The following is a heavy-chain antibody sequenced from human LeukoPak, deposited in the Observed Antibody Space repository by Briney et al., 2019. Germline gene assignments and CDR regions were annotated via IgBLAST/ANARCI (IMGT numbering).Heavy chain of an antibody. CDR3: ARVSGSYWY. J-gene: IGHJ4*02. D-gene: IGHD1-26*01. V-gene: IGHV4-39*07. Sequence: SETLSLTRTVSGGSISSSSYYWGWIRQPPGKGLEWIGSIYYSGSTYYNPSLKSRVTISVGTSKNQFSLKLTSVTAADTAVYYCARVSGSYWYWGQGTLVTVSS. CDR1: GGSISSSSYY. CDR2: IYYSGST.